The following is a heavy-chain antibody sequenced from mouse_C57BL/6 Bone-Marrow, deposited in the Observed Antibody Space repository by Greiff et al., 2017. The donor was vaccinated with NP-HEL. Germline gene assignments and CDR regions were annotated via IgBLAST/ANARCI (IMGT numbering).Heavy chain of an antibody. V-gene: IGHV1-42*01. D-gene: IGHD2-1*01. Sequence: EVQLQQSGPELVKPGASVKISCKASGYSFTGYYMNWVKQSPEKSLEWIGEINPSTGGTTYNQKFKAKATLTVDKSSSTAYMQLKSLTSEDSADYYCASIYYGWFAYWGQGTLVTVSA. CDR2: INPSTGGT. J-gene: IGHJ3*01. CDR1: GYSFTGYY. CDR3: ASIYYGWFAY.